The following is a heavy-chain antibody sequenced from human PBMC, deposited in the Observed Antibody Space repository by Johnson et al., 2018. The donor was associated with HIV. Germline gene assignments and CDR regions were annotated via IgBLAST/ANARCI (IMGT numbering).Heavy chain of an antibody. Sequence: QVYLVESGGGVVQPGRSLRLSCAASGFTFSSYGMHWVRQAPGKGLEWVAFIRYDGSHKYYADSVKGRFTISRDNFKNPLYLQMNSLRGEDTAVYYCASDPVPAAIRAFDIWGQGTMVTVSS. CDR3: ASDPVPAAIRAFDI. V-gene: IGHV3-30*02. CDR1: GFTFSSYG. D-gene: IGHD2-2*01. CDR2: IRYDGSHK. J-gene: IGHJ3*02.